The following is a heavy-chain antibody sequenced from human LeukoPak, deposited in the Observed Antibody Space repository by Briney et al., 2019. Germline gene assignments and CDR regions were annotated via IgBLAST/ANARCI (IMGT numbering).Heavy chain of an antibody. V-gene: IGHV4-59*01. J-gene: IGHJ4*02. CDR2: IFYIGTT. D-gene: IGHD1-20*01. Sequence: SETLSLTCTVSGGSISPYYWSWVRQPPGKGLGWIGFIFYIGTTNYNPSLTSRVTMSLDTSKNQFSLSLSSVTAADTAVYYCARSSVGITDLITVDFDYWGQGILVSVSS. CDR1: GGSISPYY. CDR3: ARSSVGITDLITVDFDY.